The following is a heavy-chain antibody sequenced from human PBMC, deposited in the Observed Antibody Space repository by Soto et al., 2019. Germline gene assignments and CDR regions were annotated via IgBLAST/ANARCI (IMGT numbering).Heavy chain of an antibody. V-gene: IGHV3-21*01. D-gene: IGHD3-22*01. Sequence: GGSLRLSCAASGFIFSSYAMSWVRQAPGKGLEWVSAISSYGYTYYAESVKGRFTIFRDNAKNSLFLQINSLGAEDTAFYYCARDRPMIVIFDSFEVWGQGTMVTVSS. CDR3: ARDRPMIVIFDSFEV. CDR1: GFIFSSYA. J-gene: IGHJ3*01. CDR2: ISSYGYT.